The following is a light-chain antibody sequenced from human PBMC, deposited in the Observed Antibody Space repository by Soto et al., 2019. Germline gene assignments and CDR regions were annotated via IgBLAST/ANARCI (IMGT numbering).Light chain of an antibody. CDR2: GAS. CDR1: HFISTS. CDR3: QQYNNWLWT. V-gene: IGKV3-15*01. Sequence: EIVLTQSPATLSLSLGERATLSCRASHFISTSLAWYQHKPGQAPRLLIYGASTRATGIPARFSGSGSGTEFTLTISSLQSEDFAVYYCQQYNNWLWTFGQGTKVDIK. J-gene: IGKJ1*01.